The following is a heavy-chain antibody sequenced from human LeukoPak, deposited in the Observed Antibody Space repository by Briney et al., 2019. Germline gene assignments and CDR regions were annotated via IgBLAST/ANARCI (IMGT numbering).Heavy chain of an antibody. D-gene: IGHD3-16*01. CDR3: AREVRLGVQGY. CDR2: ISSSSSYI. V-gene: IGHV3-21*01. CDR1: GFTFSSYS. J-gene: IGHJ4*02. Sequence: GGSLRPSCAASGFTFSSYSMNWVRQAPGKGLEWVSSISSSSSYIYYADSVKGRFTISRDNAKNSLYLQMNSLRAEDTAVYYCAREVRLGVQGYWGQGTLVTVSS.